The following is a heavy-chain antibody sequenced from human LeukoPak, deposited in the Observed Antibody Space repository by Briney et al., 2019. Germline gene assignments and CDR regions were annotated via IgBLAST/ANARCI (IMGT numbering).Heavy chain of an antibody. CDR3: AKGFNVVVTAMDY. D-gene: IGHD2-21*02. J-gene: IGHJ4*02. Sequence: GASLRLSCAPSRFTFCIYAMSCVRHAPGKGVEWVSDISGSGGSTYYADSVKGRFTISRDNSKNTLYLQMNSLRAEDTAVYYCAKGFNVVVTAMDYWGQGTLVTVSS. CDR1: RFTFCIYA. CDR2: ISGSGGST. V-gene: IGHV3-23*01.